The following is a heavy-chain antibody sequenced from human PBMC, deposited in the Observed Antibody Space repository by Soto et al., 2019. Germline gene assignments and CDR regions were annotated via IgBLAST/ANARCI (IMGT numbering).Heavy chain of an antibody. Sequence: QITLKESGPTLVKPTQTLTLTCTVSGFSLITTGVAVGWIRQPPGKALEWLTLIYWDDDKRYSPSLKSRLTISKETSKTQVVLTRTNMDPVDTATYYCAHRLASPYYYDSRGSSFDYWGQGTLVTVSS. CDR3: AHRLASPYYYDSRGSSFDY. CDR2: IYWDDDK. J-gene: IGHJ4*02. CDR1: GFSLITTGVA. D-gene: IGHD3-22*01. V-gene: IGHV2-5*02.